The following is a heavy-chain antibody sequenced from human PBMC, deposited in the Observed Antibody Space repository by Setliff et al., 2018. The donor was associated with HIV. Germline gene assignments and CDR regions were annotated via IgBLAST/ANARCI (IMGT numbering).Heavy chain of an antibody. D-gene: IGHD3-16*01. Sequence: PGGSLRLSCAASGFTFSSYWMSWVRQAPGKGLEWVANIKQDGSEKYYVDSVKGRFTISRDNAKNPLYLQMNSLRAEDTAVYYCARDCAYVRCPFFDYWGQGTLVTVSS. CDR1: GFTFSSYW. CDR2: IKQDGSEK. V-gene: IGHV3-7*03. CDR3: ARDCAYVRCPFFDY. J-gene: IGHJ4*02.